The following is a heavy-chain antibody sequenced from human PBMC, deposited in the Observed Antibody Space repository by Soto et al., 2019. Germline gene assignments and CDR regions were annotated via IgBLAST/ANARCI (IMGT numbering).Heavy chain of an antibody. CDR2: IGWDGGST. Sequence: EVQLVESGGAVVQPGGSLRLSCAASGFPFDDYTMHWVRQAPGKGLEWVSLIGWDGGSTDYADSVKGRFTISRDNSKKSLFLEMNSLRTEDTALYYCARDGYDYYYYYGLDVWGQGTTVTVSS. CDR1: GFPFDDYT. D-gene: IGHD5-12*01. V-gene: IGHV3-43*01. J-gene: IGHJ6*02. CDR3: ARDGYDYYYYYGLDV.